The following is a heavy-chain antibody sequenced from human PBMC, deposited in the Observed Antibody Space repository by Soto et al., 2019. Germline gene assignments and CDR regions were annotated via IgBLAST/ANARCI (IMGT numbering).Heavy chain of an antibody. D-gene: IGHD6-19*01. Sequence: EAPLVESGGGLVQPGGSLRLSCSASGFNSNQYWMSWVRQAPGKGLEWVANVKQAGGEKNYVDSVRGRFTISRDNTKNSLYLQMDSLRVEDTALYYCASGGGWSFDHWGQGTLVTVSS. J-gene: IGHJ4*02. V-gene: IGHV3-7*01. CDR2: VKQAGGEK. CDR1: GFNSNQYW. CDR3: ASGGGWSFDH.